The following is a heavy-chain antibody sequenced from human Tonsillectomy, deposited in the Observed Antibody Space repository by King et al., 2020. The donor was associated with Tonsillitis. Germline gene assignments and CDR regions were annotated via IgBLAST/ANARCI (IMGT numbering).Heavy chain of an antibody. CDR1: GFTFWSCA. V-gene: IGHV3-23*04. CDR2: VSGSGGTT. J-gene: IGHJ4*02. CDR3: AKSGEGLTTVTTD. Sequence: VQLVESGGGLVQPGGSLRLSCAASGFTFWSCAMNWVRQAPGKGLEWLSGVSGSGGTTYYADSVRGRFTISRDNSNNPLHLHMNNLTAEDTAVYYCAKSGEGLTTVTTDWGQGTLVSVSS. D-gene: IGHD4-17*01.